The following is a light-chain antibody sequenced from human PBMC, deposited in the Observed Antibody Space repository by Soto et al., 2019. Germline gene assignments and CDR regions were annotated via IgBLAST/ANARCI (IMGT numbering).Light chain of an antibody. CDR3: SSYKDSSNYV. J-gene: IGLJ1*01. CDR1: SSDLAIYNY. CDR2: QVT. V-gene: IGLV2-14*01. Sequence: QSVLTQPASVSGSPGQSITISCTGTSSDLAIYNYVSWYQQQPGKAPKLMIYQVTNRPSGVSNRFSGSRSGNTASLTISGLQAEDEADYHCSSYKDSSNYVFGTGTKVTVL.